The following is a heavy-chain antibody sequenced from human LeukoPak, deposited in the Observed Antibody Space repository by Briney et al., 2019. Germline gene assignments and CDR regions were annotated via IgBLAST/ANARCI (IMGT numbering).Heavy chain of an antibody. CDR3: ARDRVVATIDEIDYYYYYGMDV. J-gene: IGHJ6*04. CDR1: GGSISSSNW. Sequence: PSGTLSLTCAVSGGSISSSNWWSRVRPPPGKGLEWIGEIYHSGSTNYNPSLKSRVTISVDKSKNQFSLKLSSVTAADTAVYYCARDRVVATIDEIDYYYYYGMDVWGKGTTVTVSS. CDR2: IYHSGST. D-gene: IGHD5-12*01. V-gene: IGHV4-4*02.